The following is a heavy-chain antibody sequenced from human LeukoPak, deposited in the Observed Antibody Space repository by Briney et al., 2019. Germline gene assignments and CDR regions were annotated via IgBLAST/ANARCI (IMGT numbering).Heavy chain of an antibody. V-gene: IGHV4-59*01. CDR2: IYYSGNT. J-gene: IGHJ4*02. CDR3: ARGTLQWHLDF. D-gene: IGHD6-19*01. Sequence: SETLSLTCSVSGDSMNNFYWTWIRQPPGKGLEWIGNIYYSGNTNYNPSLKSRITISVDTSKYQFSLRLTSVTAADTAVYYCARGTLQWHLDFWEQGTLVTVSS. CDR1: GDSMNNFY.